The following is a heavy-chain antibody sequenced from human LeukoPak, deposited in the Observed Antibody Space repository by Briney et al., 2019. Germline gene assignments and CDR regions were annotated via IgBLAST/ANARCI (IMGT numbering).Heavy chain of an antibody. V-gene: IGHV3-23*01. Sequence: GGSLRLSCLTSGFTFSTNAMSWVRQAPGKGLEWISGISGSGASTYYADSVTGRFTISRDNSRNTLYLQMNSLRGDDTAVYYCANNRYSSRWRGAFDVWGQGTMVTVSS. D-gene: IGHD6-13*01. CDR1: GFTFSTNA. CDR2: ISGSGAST. J-gene: IGHJ3*01. CDR3: ANNRYSSRWRGAFDV.